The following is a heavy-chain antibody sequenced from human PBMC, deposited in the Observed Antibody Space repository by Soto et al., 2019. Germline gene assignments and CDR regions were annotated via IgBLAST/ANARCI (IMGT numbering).Heavy chain of an antibody. Sequence: SETLSLTCTVSGGSISSYYWSWIRQPAGKGLEWIGRIYTSGSTNYNPSLKSRVTMSVDTSKNQFSLKLSSVTAADTAAYYCARDLAAAGTANYWGQGTLVTVSS. V-gene: IGHV4-4*07. J-gene: IGHJ4*02. D-gene: IGHD6-13*01. CDR1: GGSISSYY. CDR3: ARDLAAAGTANY. CDR2: IYTSGST.